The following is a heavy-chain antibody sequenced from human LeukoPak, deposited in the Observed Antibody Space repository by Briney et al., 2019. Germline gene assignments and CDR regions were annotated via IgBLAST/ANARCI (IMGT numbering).Heavy chain of an antibody. J-gene: IGHJ4*02. V-gene: IGHV1-24*01. CDR3: ATAIIVGATDYYFDY. D-gene: IGHD1-26*01. Sequence: ASVKVSCKVSGYTLTELSMHWVRQAPGKGLEWMGGFDPEDGETIYAQKFQGRVTMTEDTSTDTAYMELSSLRSEDTAVYYCATAIIVGATDYYFDYWGQGTLVTVPS. CDR1: GYTLTELS. CDR2: FDPEDGET.